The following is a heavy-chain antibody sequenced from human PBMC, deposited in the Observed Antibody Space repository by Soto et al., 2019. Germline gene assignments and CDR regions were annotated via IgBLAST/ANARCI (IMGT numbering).Heavy chain of an antibody. CDR3: AHSGYYESSGYLAFDY. V-gene: IGHV2-5*01. D-gene: IGHD3-22*01. J-gene: IGHJ4*02. CDR2: IYWNDDK. CDR1: GFSLSTIGVG. Sequence: SGPTLVKPTQTLTLTCTFSGFSLSTIGVGVGWIRQPPGKALEWLALIYWNDDKRYSPSLKSRLTITKDTSKNQQVVLTMTNMDPVDTATYYCAHSGYYESSGYLAFDYWGQGTLVTVSS.